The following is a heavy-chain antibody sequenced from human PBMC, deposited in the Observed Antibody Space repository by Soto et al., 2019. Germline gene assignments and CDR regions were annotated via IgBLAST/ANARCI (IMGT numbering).Heavy chain of an antibody. D-gene: IGHD6-6*01. V-gene: IGHV1-69*01. CDR3: ARGGEYSSSPHGSGPFDY. CDR1: GGTFSSYA. CDR2: IIPIFGTA. J-gene: IGHJ4*02. Sequence: QVQLVQSGAEVKKPGSSVKVSCKASGGTFSSYAISWVRQAPGQGLEWMGGIIPIFGTANYAQKFQGRVTITADESTSTAYMELSSLRSEDTAVYYCARGGEYSSSPHGSGPFDYWGQGTLVTVSS.